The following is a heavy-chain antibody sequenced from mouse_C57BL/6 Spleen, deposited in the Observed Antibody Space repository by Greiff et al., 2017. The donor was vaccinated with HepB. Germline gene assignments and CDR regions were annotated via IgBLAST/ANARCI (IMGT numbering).Heavy chain of an antibody. CDR2: ISSGSSTI. V-gene: IGHV5-17*01. CDR3: ARALRWYYAMDY. Sequence: EVMLVESGGGLVKPGGSLKLSCAASGFTFSDYGMHWVRQAPEKGLEWVAYISSGSSTIYYADTVKGRFTISRDNAKNTLFLQMTSLRSEDTAMYYCARALRWYYAMDYWGQGTSVTVSS. D-gene: IGHD2-10*01. CDR1: GFTFSDYG. J-gene: IGHJ4*01.